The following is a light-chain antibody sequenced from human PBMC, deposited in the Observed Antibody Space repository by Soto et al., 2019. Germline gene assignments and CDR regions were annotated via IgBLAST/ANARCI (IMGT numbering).Light chain of an antibody. CDR2: IAS. V-gene: IGKV1-9*01. CDR1: QGISGY. J-gene: IGKJ4*01. CDR3: QQLNRHPLT. Sequence: IRLTQSPSSLSASVGDRVTITCRASQGISGYLAWNQQQPGKAPKLVIDIASTLQSGVPSRFSGSGSGPDFTLTIRSLQPEDVATYYSQQLNRHPLTFGGGTKVEIK.